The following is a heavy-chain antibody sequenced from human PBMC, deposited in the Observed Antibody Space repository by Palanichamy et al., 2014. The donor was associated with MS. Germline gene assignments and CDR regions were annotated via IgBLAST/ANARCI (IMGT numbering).Heavy chain of an antibody. V-gene: IGHV4-38-2*02. CDR3: ARDTHGEKRYSGWVYYYGMDV. CDR1: GYSISSGYH. CDR2: SIIVGTS. J-gene: IGHJ6*02. D-gene: IGHD6-19*01. Sequence: QVQLQESGPGLVKPSETLSLICAVSGYSISSGYHWGWIRQPPGRGWSGLGVSIIVGTSYYSPSLKSRVTISVDTSKNQFSLKLTSVTAADSAVYYCARDTHGEKRYSGWVYYYGMDVWGQGTTVTVSS.